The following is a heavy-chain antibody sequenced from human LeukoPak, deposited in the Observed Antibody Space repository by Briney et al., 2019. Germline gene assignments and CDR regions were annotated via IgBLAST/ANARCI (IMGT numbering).Heavy chain of an antibody. Sequence: GGSLRLSCTASGLTFSDYWMTWVRQAPGKGPEWVANIKEDGSQRYYVDSVRGRFTISRDNAKNSLFLQMNGLRAEDTAVYYCARRGGSSSRRSPIDYWGQGPLVTVSS. CDR1: GLTFSDYW. D-gene: IGHD6-6*01. V-gene: IGHV3-7*01. CDR3: ARRGGSSSRRSPIDY. CDR2: IKEDGSQR. J-gene: IGHJ4*02.